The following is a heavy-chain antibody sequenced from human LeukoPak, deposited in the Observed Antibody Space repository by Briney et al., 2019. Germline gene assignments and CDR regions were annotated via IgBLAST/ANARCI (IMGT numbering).Heavy chain of an antibody. CDR1: GYTFTGYY. J-gene: IGHJ3*02. CDR2: INPNSGGT. D-gene: IGHD2-2*01. V-gene: IGHV1-2*02. CDR3: ARATVPNHPTERDAFDI. Sequence: ASVKVSCKAPGYTFTGYYMHWVRQAPGQGLEWMGWINPNSGGTNYAQKFQGRVTMTRDTSISTAYMELSRLRSDDTAVYYCARATVPNHPTERDAFDIWGQGTMVTVSS.